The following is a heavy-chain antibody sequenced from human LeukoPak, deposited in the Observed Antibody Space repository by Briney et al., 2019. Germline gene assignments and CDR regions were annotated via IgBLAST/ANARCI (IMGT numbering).Heavy chain of an antibody. CDR2: ISASGSTA. Sequence: GGSLRLSCAASGIAFSSYAMNWVRQAPGKGLEWVSSISASGSTAYYADSVKGRFTISGDNSKNTLYLQMDSLRAEDTAVYYCAKDKTYVAYWFDPWGQGTLVTVSS. D-gene: IGHD3-10*02. V-gene: IGHV3-23*01. CDR1: GIAFSSYA. CDR3: AKDKTYVAYWFDP. J-gene: IGHJ5*02.